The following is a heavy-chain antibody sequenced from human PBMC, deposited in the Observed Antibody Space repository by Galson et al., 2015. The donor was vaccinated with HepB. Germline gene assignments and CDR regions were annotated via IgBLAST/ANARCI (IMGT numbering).Heavy chain of an antibody. CDR1: GGSISSYY. CDR2: IYYSGST. CDR3: ARGPVYYDISGVGDGMDV. J-gene: IGHJ6*02. D-gene: IGHD3-9*01. Sequence: SEPLSLTCTVSGGSISSYYWSWIRQPPGKGLEWIGYIYYSGSTNYNPSLKSRVTISVDTSKNQFSLKLNSVTAADTAVYYCARGPVYYDISGVGDGMDVWGQGTTVTVSS. V-gene: IGHV4-59*12.